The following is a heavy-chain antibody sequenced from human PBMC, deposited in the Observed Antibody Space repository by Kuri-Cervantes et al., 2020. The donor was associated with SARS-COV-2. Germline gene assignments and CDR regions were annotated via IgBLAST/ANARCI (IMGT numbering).Heavy chain of an antibody. Sequence: GGSLSLSCAASGFTFSGHWIHWVRQAPGKWLVWVSRIHPDGSYTNNADSVKGRFTLSRDNAKTMLFLQMNSLRAEDTAVYYCVRDGDHWNFDYWGQGTLVTVSS. CDR2: IHPDGSYT. CDR1: GFTFSGHW. D-gene: IGHD1-1*01. V-gene: IGHV3-74*01. J-gene: IGHJ4*02. CDR3: VRDGDHWNFDY.